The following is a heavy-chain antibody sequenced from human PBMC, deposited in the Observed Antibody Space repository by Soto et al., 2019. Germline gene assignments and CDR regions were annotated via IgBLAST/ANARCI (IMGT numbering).Heavy chain of an antibody. CDR3: AKNQGVELVPLATVDWFDP. J-gene: IGHJ5*02. D-gene: IGHD1-26*01. CDR2: ISGSGFKK. CDR1: GFIFENFG. V-gene: IGHV3-23*01. Sequence: GGSLRLSCAASGFIFENFGMSWVRQAPGKGLEWISSISGSGFKKYYADSVKGRFTISGDNSKSTVYLELNNLSAEDTAVYHCAKNQGVELVPLATVDWFDPWGQGSVVTVSS.